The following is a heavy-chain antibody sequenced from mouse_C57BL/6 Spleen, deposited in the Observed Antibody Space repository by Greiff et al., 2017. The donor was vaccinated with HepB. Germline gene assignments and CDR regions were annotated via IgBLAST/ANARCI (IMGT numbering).Heavy chain of an antibody. V-gene: IGHV5-12*01. D-gene: IGHD1-1*01. J-gene: IGHJ3*01. CDR2: ISNGGGST. Sequence: EVKVVESGGGLVQPGGSLKLSCAASGFTFSDYYMYWVRQTPEKRLEWVAYISNGGGSTYYPDTVKGRFTISRDNAKNTLYLQMSRLKSEDTAMYYCARGIYYYGSSLFWFAYWGQGTLVTVSA. CDR3: ARGIYYYGSSLFWFAY. CDR1: GFTFSDYY.